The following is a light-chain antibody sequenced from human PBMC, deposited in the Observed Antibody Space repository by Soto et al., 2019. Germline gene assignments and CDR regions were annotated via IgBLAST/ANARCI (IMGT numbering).Light chain of an antibody. CDR1: QVISSW. Sequence: IQMTQSPSSVSASVGDSVTITCRASQVISSWLAWYQVKPGKAPKLLIYGASNRDSGVPSRFSASEAGTLFTLTINSLQPEDFATYYCQQASSFPLTFGGGTTVEI. CDR3: QQASSFPLT. V-gene: IGKV1-12*01. J-gene: IGKJ4*01. CDR2: GAS.